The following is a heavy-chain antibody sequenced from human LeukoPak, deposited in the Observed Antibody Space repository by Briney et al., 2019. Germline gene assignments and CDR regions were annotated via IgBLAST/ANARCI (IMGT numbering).Heavy chain of an antibody. V-gene: IGHV1-18*04. CDR1: GYTFTGYY. CDR3: ARDTTSSGSYSGY. J-gene: IGHJ4*02. CDR2: ISAYNGNT. D-gene: IGHD1-26*01. Sequence: ASVTVSCKASGYTFTGYYMHWVRQAPGQGLEWMGWISAYNGNTKFAQKLQGRVTMTTDTSTSTAYMELRSLRSDDTAVYYCARDTTSSGSYSGYWGQGTLVTVSS.